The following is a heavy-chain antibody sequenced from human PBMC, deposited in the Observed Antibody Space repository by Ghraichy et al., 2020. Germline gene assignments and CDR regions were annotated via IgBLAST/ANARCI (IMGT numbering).Heavy chain of an antibody. V-gene: IGHV5-51*01. CDR1: GYSFTSYW. D-gene: IGHD3-10*01. CDR3: ARHTEYYYGSGSYYNYGMDV. Sequence: GESLNISCKGSGYSFTSYWIGWVRQMPGKGLEWMGIIYPGDSDTRYSPSFQGQVTISADKSISTAYLQWSSLKASDTAMYYCARHTEYYYGSGSYYNYGMDVWGQGTTVTVSS. J-gene: IGHJ6*02. CDR2: IYPGDSDT.